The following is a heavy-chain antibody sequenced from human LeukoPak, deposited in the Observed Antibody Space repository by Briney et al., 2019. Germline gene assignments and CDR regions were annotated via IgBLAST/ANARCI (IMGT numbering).Heavy chain of an antibody. D-gene: IGHD5-18*01. Sequence: GGSLRLSCAASGFTFSSYSMNWVRQAPGKGLEWVSSISSSSSYIHYADSVKGRFTISRDNAKNSLYLQMNSLRAEDTAVYYCARVGYSYGYDFDYWGQGTLVTVSS. J-gene: IGHJ4*02. CDR3: ARVGYSYGYDFDY. V-gene: IGHV3-21*01. CDR1: GFTFSSYS. CDR2: ISSSSSYI.